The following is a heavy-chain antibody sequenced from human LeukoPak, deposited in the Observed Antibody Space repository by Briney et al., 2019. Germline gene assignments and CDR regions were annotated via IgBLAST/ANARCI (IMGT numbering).Heavy chain of an antibody. CDR1: GGTFGSYA. CDR3: ASVSYDFWSGYYGWFDP. Sequence: PVKVSCKASGGTFGSYAISWVRQAPGQGLEWMGGIIPIFGTANYAQKFQGRVTITADESTSTAYMELSSLRSEDTAVYYCASVSYDFWSGYYGWFDPWGQGTLVTVSS. CDR2: IIPIFGTA. V-gene: IGHV1-69*01. D-gene: IGHD3-3*01. J-gene: IGHJ5*02.